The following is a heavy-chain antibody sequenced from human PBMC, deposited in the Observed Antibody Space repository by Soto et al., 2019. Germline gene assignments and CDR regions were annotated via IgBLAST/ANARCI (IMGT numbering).Heavy chain of an antibody. J-gene: IGHJ4*02. CDR2: ISSSGSTI. D-gene: IGHD1-26*01. Sequence: PGGSLRLSCAASGFTFSSYEMNWVRQAPGKGLEWVSYISSSGSTIYYADSVKGRFTISRDNAENSLYLQMNSLRAEDTAVYYCAPSSGSYSYFDFWGQGTLVTVSS. CDR1: GFTFSSYE. V-gene: IGHV3-48*03. CDR3: APSSGSYSYFDF.